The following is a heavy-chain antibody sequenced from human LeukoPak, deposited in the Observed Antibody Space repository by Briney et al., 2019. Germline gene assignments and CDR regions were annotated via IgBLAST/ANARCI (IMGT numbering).Heavy chain of an antibody. V-gene: IGHV3-23*01. J-gene: IGHJ4*02. Sequence: PGGSLRLSCAVSGFTVSSNYMSWVRQAPGKGLEWVSAISGSGGSTYYADSVKGRFTISRDNSKNTLYLQMNSLRAEDTAVYYCAKAAYCSGGSCYSDHFDYWGQGTLVTVSS. CDR3: AKAAYCSGGSCYSDHFDY. D-gene: IGHD2-15*01. CDR1: GFTVSSNY. CDR2: ISGSGGST.